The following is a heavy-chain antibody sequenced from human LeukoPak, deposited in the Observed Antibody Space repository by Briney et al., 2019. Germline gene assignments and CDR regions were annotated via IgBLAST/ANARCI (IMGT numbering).Heavy chain of an antibody. J-gene: IGHJ4*02. Sequence: PGGSLRLSCAASGFTFSSYSMNWVRQAPGKGLEWVSSISSSSSYIYYADSVKGRFTISRDNAKNSLYLQMNSLRAEDTAVYYCARGRIFGVVTKYYFDYWGQGTLVTVSS. CDR2: ISSSSSYI. V-gene: IGHV3-21*01. CDR1: GFTFSSYS. D-gene: IGHD3-3*02. CDR3: ARGRIFGVVTKYYFDY.